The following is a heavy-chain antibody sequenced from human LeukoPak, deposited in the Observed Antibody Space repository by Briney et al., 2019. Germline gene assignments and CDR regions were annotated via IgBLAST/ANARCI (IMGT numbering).Heavy chain of an antibody. J-gene: IGHJ4*02. D-gene: IGHD4-23*01. Sequence: SETLSLTCAVYGGSFSGYYWSWIRQPAGKGLEWIGRIYTSGNSNYNPSLKSRVTMSLDTSKNQFSLKVRSVTAADTAMYYCARAPGGNSPFDYWGQGALVTVSS. CDR1: GGSFSGYY. CDR2: IYTSGNS. V-gene: IGHV4-59*10. CDR3: ARAPGGNSPFDY.